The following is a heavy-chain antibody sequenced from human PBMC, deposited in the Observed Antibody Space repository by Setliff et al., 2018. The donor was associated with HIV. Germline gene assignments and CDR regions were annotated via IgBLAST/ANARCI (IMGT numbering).Heavy chain of an antibody. CDR2: ISHSGST. CDR3: ARHSGVASPNWFDP. V-gene: IGHV4-34*01. CDR1: GGSFSGYY. D-gene: IGHD3-10*01. J-gene: IGHJ5*02. Sequence: SETLSLTCAVYGGSFSGYYWSWIRQSPGKGLEWIGEISHSGSTNYNLSLKSRITISVDTSKNQFSLKLSSVTAADTAVYYCARHSGVASPNWFDPWGQGTLVTVSS.